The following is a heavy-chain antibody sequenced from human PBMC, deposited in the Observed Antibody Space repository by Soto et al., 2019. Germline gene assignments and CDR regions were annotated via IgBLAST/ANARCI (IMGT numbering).Heavy chain of an antibody. J-gene: IGHJ6*02. D-gene: IGHD3-10*01. CDR2: ISNYNGNT. CDR3: AREGYYSGSGSYSPPRYYGMDV. CDR1: GYTFIRSG. V-gene: IGHV1-18*01. Sequence: EASVKVTCKASGYTFIRSGISWVRQAPGQGLEWMGWISNYNGNTYYEQKFQGRVTMTTDTPTSTAYMELKSLRSDDTAVYYCAREGYYSGSGSYSPPRYYGMDVWGRGTTVTVSS.